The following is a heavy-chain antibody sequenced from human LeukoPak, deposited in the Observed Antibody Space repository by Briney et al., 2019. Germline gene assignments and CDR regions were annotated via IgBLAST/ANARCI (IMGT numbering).Heavy chain of an antibody. V-gene: IGHV3-30*18. Sequence: GRSLRLSCAASGFTFSSHDMHWVRQAPGKGLEWVAFISYDGGKKDYADSVKGRFTISRDNSRNTLYLQMNSLRAEDTAVYYCAKDWGGIVGAHAFDIWGQGTMVTVSS. CDR3: AKDWGGIVGAHAFDI. J-gene: IGHJ3*02. CDR2: ISYDGGKK. D-gene: IGHD1-26*01. CDR1: GFTFSSHD.